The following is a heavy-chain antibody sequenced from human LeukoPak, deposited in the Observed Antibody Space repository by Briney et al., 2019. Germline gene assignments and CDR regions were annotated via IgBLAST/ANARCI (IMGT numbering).Heavy chain of an antibody. D-gene: IGHD5-12*01. V-gene: IGHV1-8*02. CDR3: AGGWEPYDYWFDP. CDR2: MNPNTGNT. J-gene: IGHJ5*02. Sequence: ASVKVSCKASGYTVTSYYMRWVRQATGQGLEWMGWMNPNTGNTDYAQKFQGRVTMTRDTSISTAYMELSGLRSEDTAIYYCAGGWEPYDYWFDPWGQGTLVTVSS. CDR1: GYTVTSYY.